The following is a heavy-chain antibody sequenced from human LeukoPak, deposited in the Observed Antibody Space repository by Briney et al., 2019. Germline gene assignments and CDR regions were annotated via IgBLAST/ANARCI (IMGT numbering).Heavy chain of an antibody. CDR2: IRYDGSNK. V-gene: IGHV3-30*02. J-gene: IGHJ4*02. Sequence: GGSLRLSCAASGFTFSSYGMHWVRQAPGKGLEWVAFIRYDGSNKNYADSVKGRFTISRDNSKNTLYLQMNSLRAEDTAVYYCAKEESSCFDYWGQGTLVTVSS. CDR1: GFTFSSYG. D-gene: IGHD6-13*01. CDR3: AKEESSCFDY.